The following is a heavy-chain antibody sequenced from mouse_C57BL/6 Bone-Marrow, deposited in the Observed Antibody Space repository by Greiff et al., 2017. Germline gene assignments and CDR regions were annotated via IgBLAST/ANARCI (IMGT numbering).Heavy chain of an antibody. J-gene: IGHJ3*01. Sequence: QVQLQQSGTELVKPGASVKLSCKASGYTFTSYWMHWVKQRPGQGLEWIGNINPSNGGTNYNEKFKSKATLTVDKSSSTAYMQLSSLTTEDSAIYYCARIYYDYDVGFAYWGQGTLVTVSA. CDR2: INPSNGGT. V-gene: IGHV1-53*01. CDR3: ARIYYDYDVGFAY. D-gene: IGHD2-4*01. CDR1: GYTFTSYW.